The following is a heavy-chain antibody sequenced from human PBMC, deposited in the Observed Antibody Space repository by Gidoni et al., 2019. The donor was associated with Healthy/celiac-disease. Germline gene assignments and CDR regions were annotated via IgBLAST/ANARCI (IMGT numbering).Heavy chain of an antibody. J-gene: IGHJ4*02. V-gene: IGHV3-23*01. CDR1: GFTFSSSA. CDR3: AKDRITMVRGFDY. CDR2: ISGSGGST. D-gene: IGHD3-10*01. Sequence: EVQLLESGGGLVQPGGSLRLSCAASGFTFSSSAMSWVRQAPGKGVEWVSAISGSGGSTYYADSVKGRFTISRDNSKNTLYLKMNSLRAEDTAVYYCAKDRITMVRGFDYWGQGTLVTVSS.